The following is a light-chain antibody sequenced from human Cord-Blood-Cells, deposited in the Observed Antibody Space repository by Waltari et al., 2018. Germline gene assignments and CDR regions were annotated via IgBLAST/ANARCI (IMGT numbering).Light chain of an antibody. Sequence: QSALTQPVSVSGSPGQSITISCTGTSSDVGSYNLVSWYQQHPGKAPKLMIYEVSKRPSGVSNRFSGSKSGNTASLTISGLQAEDEADYYCCSYAGSSWVFGGGTKLTVL. CDR1: SSDVGSYNL. CDR3: CSYAGSSWV. V-gene: IGLV2-23*02. CDR2: EVS. J-gene: IGLJ3*02.